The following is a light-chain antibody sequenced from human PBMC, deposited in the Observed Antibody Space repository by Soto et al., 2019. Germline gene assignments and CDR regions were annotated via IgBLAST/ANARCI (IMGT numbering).Light chain of an antibody. CDR3: QQYNNWPET. Sequence: EIVMTQSPATLSVSPGERATLSCRASQSVSSNLAWYQQKPGQAPRLLIYGATTRATGIPARFSGSGSETEFTLTISSLQSEDVAVYYCQQYNNWPETFGQGTKLEIK. CDR1: QSVSSN. CDR2: GAT. J-gene: IGKJ2*01. V-gene: IGKV3-15*01.